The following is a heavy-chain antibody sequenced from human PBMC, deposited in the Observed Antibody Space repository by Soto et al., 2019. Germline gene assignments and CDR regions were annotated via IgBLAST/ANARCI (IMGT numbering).Heavy chain of an antibody. CDR1: GYTFSSYA. J-gene: IGHJ4*02. D-gene: IGHD7-27*01. CDR2: INAGYGNT. V-gene: IGHV1-3*01. Sequence: ASVKVSCKASGYTFSSYALHWVRQAPGQRLEWMGWINAGYGNTKSSQKFQDRVTISRDTSASTAYMELTSLRSEDTAVYYCARDTGDGTFDFWGQGTLVTVSS. CDR3: ARDTGDGTFDF.